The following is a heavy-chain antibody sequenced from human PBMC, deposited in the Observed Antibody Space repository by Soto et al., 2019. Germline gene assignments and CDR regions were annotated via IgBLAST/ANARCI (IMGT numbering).Heavy chain of an antibody. V-gene: IGHV3-23*01. CDR2: ISGSGGST. J-gene: IGHJ4*02. CDR3: AKDYCTNGVCYPQYCFDY. Sequence: EVQLLESGGGLVQPGWSLRLSCAASGFTFSNYAMTWVRQAPGKGLEWVAVISGSGGSTYYADSVKGRFTISRDNSKNTLYLQMNSLRAEDTAVYYCAKDYCTNGVCYPQYCFDYWGQGSLVTVSS. CDR1: GFTFSNYA. D-gene: IGHD2-8*01.